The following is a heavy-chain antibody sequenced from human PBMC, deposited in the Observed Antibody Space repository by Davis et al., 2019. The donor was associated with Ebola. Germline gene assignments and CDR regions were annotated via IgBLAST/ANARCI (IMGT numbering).Heavy chain of an antibody. Sequence: PGGSLRLSCAASGFTFSAHWMTWVRQAPGKGLEWVANIKQDGSETYYVDSVKGRFTISRDNAKNSLYLQMNSLRAEDTAVYYCARYYGFLGFFDYWGQGTLVTVSS. CDR3: ARYYGFLGFFDY. CDR1: GFTFSAHW. J-gene: IGHJ4*02. D-gene: IGHD3-3*01. CDR2: IKQDGSET. V-gene: IGHV3-7*01.